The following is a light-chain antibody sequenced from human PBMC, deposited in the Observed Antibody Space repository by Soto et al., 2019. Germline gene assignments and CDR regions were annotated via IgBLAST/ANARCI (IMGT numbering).Light chain of an antibody. CDR1: QSVSSSY. CDR3: QQYGSSPWT. Sequence: EFVLTQSPGTLSLSPGEGATLSWRASQSVSSSYLAWYQQKPGQAPRLLIYGASSRATGIPDRFSGSGSGTDFTLTISRLEPEDFAVYYCQQYGSSPWTFGQGTKVAIK. J-gene: IGKJ1*01. CDR2: GAS. V-gene: IGKV3-20*01.